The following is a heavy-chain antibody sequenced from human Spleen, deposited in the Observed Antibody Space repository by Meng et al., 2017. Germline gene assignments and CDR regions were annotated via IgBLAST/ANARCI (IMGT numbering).Heavy chain of an antibody. CDR3: ARDEDISAAGKLFGDY. D-gene: IGHD6-25*01. J-gene: IGHJ4*02. CDR2: INPKSGDT. CDR1: GYSFTGYY. V-gene: IGHV1-2*06. Sequence: ASVKVSCKASGYSFTGYYIHWVRRAPGQGLVWMGRINPKSGDTHYAQKFQARVTMTGEASISTAYMELSGLRSDYTAMYYCARDEDISAAGKLFGDYWGQGTLVTVSS.